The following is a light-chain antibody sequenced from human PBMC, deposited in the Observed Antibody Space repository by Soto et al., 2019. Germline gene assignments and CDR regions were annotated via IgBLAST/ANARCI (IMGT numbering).Light chain of an antibody. CDR3: QQRNNWTIT. J-gene: IGKJ5*01. CDR2: DAS. Sequence: EIVLTQSPATLSLSPGERATLSCRASQSVRSDLAWYQQKPGQAPRIIIYDASNRETGIPVRFSGSGSGTEFTRTISSLEPEDFALYYCQQRNNWTITFGQGTRLEIK. V-gene: IGKV3-11*01. CDR1: QSVRSD.